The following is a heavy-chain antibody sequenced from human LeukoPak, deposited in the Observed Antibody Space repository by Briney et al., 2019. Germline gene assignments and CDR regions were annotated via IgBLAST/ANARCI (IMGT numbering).Heavy chain of an antibody. J-gene: IGHJ4*02. D-gene: IGHD3-10*01. CDR2: ISYDGGNT. CDR1: GFTFSSYA. Sequence: GRSLRLSCAASGFTFSSYAMHWVRQAPGKGLEWVAVISYDGGNTYYADSVKGRFTISRDNSKNTLYLQLNSLRAEDTAVYYCARDSTYYYGSGSSGPHYFDYWGQGTLVTVSS. V-gene: IGHV3-30*01. CDR3: ARDSTYYYGSGSSGPHYFDY.